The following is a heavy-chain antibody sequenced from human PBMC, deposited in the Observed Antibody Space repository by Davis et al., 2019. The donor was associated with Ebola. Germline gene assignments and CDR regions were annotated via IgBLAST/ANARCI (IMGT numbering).Heavy chain of an antibody. CDR1: GFTFSSYN. Sequence: GESLKISCAASGFTFSSYNMNWVRQAPGKGLEWVSYISSSSSTIYYADSVKGRFTISRDNAKNSLYLQMNSLRAEDTAVYYCTRGSTGSWGQGTLVTVSS. D-gene: IGHD2-8*02. CDR3: TRGSTGS. CDR2: ISSSSSTI. V-gene: IGHV3-48*01. J-gene: IGHJ5*02.